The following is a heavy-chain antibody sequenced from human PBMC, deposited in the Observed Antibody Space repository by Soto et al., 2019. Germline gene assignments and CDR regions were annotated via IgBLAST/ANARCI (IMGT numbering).Heavy chain of an antibody. CDR2: ISGSGGST. J-gene: IGHJ4*02. D-gene: IGHD3-3*01. CDR1: GFTFSSYS. V-gene: IGHV3-23*01. Sequence: GGSLRLSCAASGFTFSSYSMSWVRQAPGEGLEWVSAISGSGGSTYYADSVKGRFTISRDNSKNTLYLQMNSLRAEDTAVYYCAKDADALRFLEWLLPFDYWGQRTLVTVSS. CDR3: AKDADALRFLEWLLPFDY.